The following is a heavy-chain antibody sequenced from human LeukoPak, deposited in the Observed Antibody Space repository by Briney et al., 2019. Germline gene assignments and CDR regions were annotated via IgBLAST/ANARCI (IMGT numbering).Heavy chain of an antibody. CDR1: GFTFSNYE. V-gene: IGHV3-48*03. CDR3: ARGGFYFDF. D-gene: IGHD1-26*01. CDR2: ITSGSMT. J-gene: IGHJ4*02. Sequence: GGSLRLSCAASGFTFSNYEMNWVRQAPGKGLEWRSYITSGSMTYYADSVKGRFTISRDNAKNSLYLQMSSLRAEDTAVYYCARGGFYFDFWGQGGLVTVSS.